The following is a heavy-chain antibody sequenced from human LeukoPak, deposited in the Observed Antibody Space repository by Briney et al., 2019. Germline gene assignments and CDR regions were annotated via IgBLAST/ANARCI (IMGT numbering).Heavy chain of an antibody. CDR1: GGSISSSSYY. D-gene: IGHD3-10*01. CDR2: IYYSGST. J-gene: IGHJ6*02. Sequence: PSETLSLTCTVSGGSISSSSYYWGGIRQPPGKGLEWIGSIYYSGSTYYNPSLNSRVTIPADPSHDHFSRNLGHVPDAAAAVYYCARGSRVGWFGEFLSLVHYYYGMDVWGQGTTVTVSS. V-gene: IGHV4-39*02. CDR3: ARGSRVGWFGEFLSLVHYYYGMDV.